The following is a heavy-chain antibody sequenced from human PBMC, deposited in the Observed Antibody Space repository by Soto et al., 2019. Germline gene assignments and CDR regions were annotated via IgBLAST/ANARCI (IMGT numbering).Heavy chain of an antibody. CDR2: VYRTGST. CDR3: ARARATIAAAAIFDC. V-gene: IGHV4-4*02. Sequence: SETLSLTCAVSGGSISTSNWLSWVRQPPGKGLEWIGEVYRTGSTNYNPSLESRLTISVDKSKNQFSLKLTSVTAADTAVYYCARARATIAAAAIFDCWGQGTLVTVS. J-gene: IGHJ4*02. D-gene: IGHD6-13*01. CDR1: GGSISTSNW.